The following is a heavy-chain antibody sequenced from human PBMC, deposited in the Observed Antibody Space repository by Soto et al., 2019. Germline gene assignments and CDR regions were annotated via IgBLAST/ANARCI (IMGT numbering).Heavy chain of an antibody. J-gene: IGHJ4*01. CDR2: VYYTGTT. V-gene: IGHV4-59*08. D-gene: IGHD3-22*01. Sequence: PSETLSLTCSVSGSPISSYYWSWFRQPPGQGLEWLGYVYYTGTTTYNPSLKSRLTISLDTSKTQFSLKLGSVTAADTAVYYCSRLGDYYQTFDYLRQGALVTASS. CDR3: SRLGDYYQTFDY. CDR1: GSPISSYY.